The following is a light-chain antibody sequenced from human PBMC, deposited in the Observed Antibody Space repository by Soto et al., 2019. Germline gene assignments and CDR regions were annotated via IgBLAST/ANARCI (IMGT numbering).Light chain of an antibody. CDR1: QSVSSSY. J-gene: IGKJ5*01. CDR3: QQYGSSPIT. V-gene: IGKV3-20*01. Sequence: EIVLTQSPGTLSLSPGERATLSCRASQSVSSSYLAWYQQKPGQAPRLLIYGASSRATGIPDRFSGSGYGTDFTLTISRLEPEDCAVYYCQQYGSSPITFGQGTRLESK. CDR2: GAS.